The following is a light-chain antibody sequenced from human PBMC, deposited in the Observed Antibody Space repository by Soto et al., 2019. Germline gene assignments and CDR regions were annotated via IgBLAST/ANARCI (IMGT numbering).Light chain of an antibody. CDR3: QTLGNGIVV. V-gene: IGLV4-69*01. J-gene: IGLJ2*01. CDR1: SGHSNYV. Sequence: QSVLTQSPSASASLGASVKLTCTLSSGHSNYVIAWHQQQPEKSPRYLMKLNGDGSHSKGDGIPDRFSGSSSGAERYLTISSRQSEDEADYYCQTLGNGIVVFGGGTQLTVL. CDR2: LNGDGSH.